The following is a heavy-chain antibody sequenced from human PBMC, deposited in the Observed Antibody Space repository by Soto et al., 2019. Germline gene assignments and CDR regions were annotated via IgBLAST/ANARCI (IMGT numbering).Heavy chain of an antibody. CDR3: AREIMPLTNDWYFDL. CDR1: CGSISGGVHS. D-gene: IGHD2-8*01. Sequence: SETLSLTCTVSCGSISGGVHSWSWIRQPPGKGLEWIGHIFDSGSTYYNPSLKSRLTISVDTSKNQSSLRLSSVTAADTAVYYCAREIMPLTNDWYFDLWGRGTLVTVSS. J-gene: IGHJ2*01. CDR2: IFDSGST. V-gene: IGHV4-30-4*01.